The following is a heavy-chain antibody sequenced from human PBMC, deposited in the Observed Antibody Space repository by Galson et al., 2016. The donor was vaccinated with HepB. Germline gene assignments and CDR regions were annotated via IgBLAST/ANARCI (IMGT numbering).Heavy chain of an antibody. J-gene: IGHJ4*02. V-gene: IGHV3-23*01. CDR2: ITDSGDNS. CDR1: GFTFSSYA. CDR3: AKGTLPYCSGGTCYPLDY. D-gene: IGHD2-15*01. Sequence: SLRLSCAASGFTFSSYAMIWARQAPGKGLEWLSVITDSGDNSFHAVSVRGRFTISRANSKNTLYLQMNSLRVEDTAVYYCAKGTLPYCSGGTCYPLDYWGQGTLVTVSS.